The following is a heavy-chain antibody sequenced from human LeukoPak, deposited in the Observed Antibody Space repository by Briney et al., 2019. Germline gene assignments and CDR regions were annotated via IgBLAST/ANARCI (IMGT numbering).Heavy chain of an antibody. CDR2: IYSTGNT. V-gene: IGHV4-30-4*08. CDR3: ARDEGGLDS. J-gene: IGHJ4*02. D-gene: IGHD3-16*01. CDR1: GASINSGKYY. Sequence: SQTLSLTCTVSGASINSGKYYWSWIRQPPGKGLECIGYIYSTGNTYYNLSLRSRITISMDASKNQFSLKVNSVTAADTAVYYCARDEGGLDSWGQGSLVIVSS.